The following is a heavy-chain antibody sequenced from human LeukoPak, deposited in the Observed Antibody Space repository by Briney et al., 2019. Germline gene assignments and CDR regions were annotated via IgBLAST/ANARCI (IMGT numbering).Heavy chain of an antibody. CDR2: INHSGST. J-gene: IGHJ4*02. CDR1: GGSFSGYY. Sequence: SETLSLTCAVYGGSFSGYYWSWIRQPPGKGLEWIGEINHSGSTNYNPSLKSRVTISVDTSKNQFSLKLSSVTAADTAVYYCARRPRRYCSGGNCRFIDYWGQGTLVTVSS. D-gene: IGHD2-15*01. CDR3: ARRPRRYCSGGNCRFIDY. V-gene: IGHV4-34*01.